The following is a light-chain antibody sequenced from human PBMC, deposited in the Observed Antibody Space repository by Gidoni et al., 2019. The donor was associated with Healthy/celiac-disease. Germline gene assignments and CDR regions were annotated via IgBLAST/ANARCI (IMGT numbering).Light chain of an antibody. CDR2: DAS. CDR3: QQFNSYPL. Sequence: AIQLTQSPSSLSASVGDRVTITCRASQGISSALAWYQQKTGKAPKLLIYDASSLESGVPSRFSGSGSGTDFTLTISILQPEDFATYYCQQFNSYPLFGGGTKLEIK. V-gene: IGKV1-13*02. J-gene: IGKJ4*01. CDR1: QGISSA.